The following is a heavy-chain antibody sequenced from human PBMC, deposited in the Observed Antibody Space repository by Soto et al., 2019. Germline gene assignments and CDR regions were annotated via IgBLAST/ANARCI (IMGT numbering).Heavy chain of an antibody. J-gene: IGHJ4*02. CDR3: ARHGRRGTGWLLLYYFDY. D-gene: IGHD2-21*01. V-gene: IGHV4-59*08. CDR1: GGSISSYY. Sequence: PSETLSLTCTVSGGSISSYYWSWIRQPPGKGLEWIGYIYYSGSTNYNPSLKSRVTISVDTSKNQFSLKLSSVTAADTAVYYCARHGRRGTGWLLLYYFDYWGQGTLVTVSS. CDR2: IYYSGST.